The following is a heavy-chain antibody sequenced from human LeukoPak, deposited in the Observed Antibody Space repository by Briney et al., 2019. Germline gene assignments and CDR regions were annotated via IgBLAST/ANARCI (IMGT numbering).Heavy chain of an antibody. CDR3: ARDLSSGWYPGYFDY. V-gene: IGHV3-21*01. D-gene: IGHD6-19*01. CDR1: GFTFSSYS. CDR2: ISSSSSYI. J-gene: IGHJ4*02. Sequence: GGSLRLTCAASGFTFSSYSMNWVGQAPGKGLEWVLSISSSSSYIYYADSVKGRFTISRDNAKNSLYLQMNSLRAEDTAVYYCARDLSSGWYPGYFDYWGQGTLVTVSS.